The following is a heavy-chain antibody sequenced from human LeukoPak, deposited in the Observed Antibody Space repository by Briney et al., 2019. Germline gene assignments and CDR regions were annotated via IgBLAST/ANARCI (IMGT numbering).Heavy chain of an antibody. CDR2: IYHSGST. D-gene: IGHD3-22*01. V-gene: IGHV4-4*02. CDR3: ARGPQSYDSSGYSLDY. Sequence: PSGTLSLTCAVSGGSIKSNNWWSWVRQPPGKGLEWVGEIYHSGSTNYNPSLESRVTVSVDKSKNQFSLKLSSVTAADTAVYYCARGPQSYDSSGYSLDYWGQGTLVTVSS. CDR1: GGSIKSNNW. J-gene: IGHJ4*02.